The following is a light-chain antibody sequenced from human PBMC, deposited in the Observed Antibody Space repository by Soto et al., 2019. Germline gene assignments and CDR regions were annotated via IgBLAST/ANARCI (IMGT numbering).Light chain of an antibody. CDR1: QSVSSY. CDR2: GAS. V-gene: IGKV3-15*01. J-gene: IGKJ2*01. CDR3: QQYNNWPPST. Sequence: EIVMTQSPATLSVSPGERATLSCRASQSVSSYLAWYQQKPGQAPRLLIYGASTMATGIPARFSGSGSGTEFTLTISSLQSEDFAVYYCQQYNNWPPSTFGQGTKLEIK.